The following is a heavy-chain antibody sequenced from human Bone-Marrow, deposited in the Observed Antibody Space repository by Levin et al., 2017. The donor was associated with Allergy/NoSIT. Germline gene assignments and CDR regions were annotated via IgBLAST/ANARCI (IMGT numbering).Heavy chain of an antibody. D-gene: IGHD3-10*01. J-gene: IGHJ3*01. Sequence: GESLKISCAAFGFTFKNYEMNWVRQAPGKGLEWVSYISSSGNIKYYEDSVKGRFTISRDNAQNSLQLQMNSLRVEDTGVYYCARGDKLLAFDFWGQGSLVTVAS. V-gene: IGHV3-48*03. CDR2: ISSSGNIK. CDR1: GFTFKNYE. CDR3: ARGDKLLAFDF.